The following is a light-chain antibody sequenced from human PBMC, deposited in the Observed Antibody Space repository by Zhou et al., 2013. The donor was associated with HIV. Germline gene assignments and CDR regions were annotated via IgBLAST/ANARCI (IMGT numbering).Light chain of an antibody. CDR3: QQYGSSIT. J-gene: IGKJ5*01. CDR2: GAS. V-gene: IGKV3-15*01. Sequence: EIVMTQSPATLSLSPGERVILSCRASQSVRKNLAWYQQKLGQAPGLLIYGASTRATGIPARVSGSGSGTEFTLTISSLQSEDFAVYYCQQYGSSITFGQGTRLEI. CDR1: QSVRKN.